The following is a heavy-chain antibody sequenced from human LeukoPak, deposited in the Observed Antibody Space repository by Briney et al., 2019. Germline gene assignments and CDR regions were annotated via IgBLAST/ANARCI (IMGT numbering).Heavy chain of an antibody. CDR3: AGDVARYCTSGVCYTYGAPFFDY. CDR1: DASISSDH. J-gene: IGHJ4*02. CDR2: IYYSGST. Sequence: RPSETLSSTCTPSDASISSDHCSGTPRPPGRGLELIGLIYYSGSTNYNPCIKSRVKLSVATTKNQFSLKLSSVTAPDTAVYYCAGDVARYCTSGVCYTYGAPFFDYWGQGTLVTVSS. D-gene: IGHD2-8*01. V-gene: IGHV4-59*01.